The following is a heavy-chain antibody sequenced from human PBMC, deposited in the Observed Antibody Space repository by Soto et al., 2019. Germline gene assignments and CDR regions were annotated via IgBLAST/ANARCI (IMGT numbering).Heavy chain of an antibody. CDR1: GFSFSSNS. Sequence: GGALRLSCAASGFSFSSNSMSWVGQAPGKGLEWVSVIHSDVTTYYADSVKGRFIISRDNSKDTLYLQMNRLRAEDTAVHSREPEIPGSWYNWFDTWGQGTLVTVSS. D-gene: IGHD2-21*01. CDR2: IHSDVTT. CDR3: EPEIPGSWYNWFDT. J-gene: IGHJ5*02. V-gene: IGHV3-53*01.